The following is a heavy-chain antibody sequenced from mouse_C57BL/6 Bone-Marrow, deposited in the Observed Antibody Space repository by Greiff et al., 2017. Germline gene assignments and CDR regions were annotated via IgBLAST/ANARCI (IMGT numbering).Heavy chain of an antibody. CDR3: AGDGSPYAIDY. V-gene: IGHV1-85*01. D-gene: IGHD2-3*01. J-gene: IGHJ4*01. Sequence: QVQLQQSGPELVKPGASVKLSCKASGYTFTSYDINWVKQTPGQGLEWIGWIYPRDGSTKYNEKFQGKSTLTVDTSSSTADMQLHSLTAEDSAVYFCAGDGSPYAIDYWGQGTSVTVSS. CDR2: IYPRDGST. CDR1: GYTFTSYD.